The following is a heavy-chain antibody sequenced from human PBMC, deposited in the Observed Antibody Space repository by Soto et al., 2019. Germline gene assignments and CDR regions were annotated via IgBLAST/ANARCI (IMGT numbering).Heavy chain of an antibody. D-gene: IGHD5-12*01. CDR3: ARDAPLPQGRWLNLDS. J-gene: IGHJ4*02. V-gene: IGHV3-48*03. CDR1: GFTFSNYD. CDR2: ISHSGASI. Sequence: GGSLRLSCAASGFTFSNYDINWVRQAPGKGLEWVSYISHSGASIDYADSVRGRFTISRDNAKNSLYLQMNSLRAEDTAVYYCARDAPLPQGRWLNLDSWGQGTLATVPS.